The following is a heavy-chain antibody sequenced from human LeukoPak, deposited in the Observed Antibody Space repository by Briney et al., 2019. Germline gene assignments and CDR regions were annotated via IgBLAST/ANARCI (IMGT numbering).Heavy chain of an antibody. D-gene: IGHD3-3*01. Sequence: SETLSLTCTVSGGSISSYYWSWIRQPAGKGLEWIGRIYTSGSTNYNPSLKSRVTMSVDTSKNQFSLKVSSVTAADTAVYYCAKRGAPGDFWSGYLPDAEYFQHWGQGTLVTVSS. V-gene: IGHV4-4*07. CDR1: GGSISSYY. CDR2: IYTSGST. J-gene: IGHJ1*01. CDR3: AKRGAPGDFWSGYLPDAEYFQH.